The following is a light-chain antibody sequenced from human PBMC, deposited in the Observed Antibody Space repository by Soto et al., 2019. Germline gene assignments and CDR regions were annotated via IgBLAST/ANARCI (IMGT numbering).Light chain of an antibody. CDR1: QSISSW. V-gene: IGKV1-5*01. Sequence: DIQMTQSPSTLSASVGDRVTITCRASQSISSWLAWYQQKPRKAPKLLIYDASSFESGVPSRFSGSGSGTEFTLTISSLQPDDFATYYCQQYNSYPYTFGQGTKVDIK. CDR2: DAS. J-gene: IGKJ2*01. CDR3: QQYNSYPYT.